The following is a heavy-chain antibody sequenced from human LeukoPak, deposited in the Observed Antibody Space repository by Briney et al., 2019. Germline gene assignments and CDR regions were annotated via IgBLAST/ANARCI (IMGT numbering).Heavy chain of an antibody. CDR1: GFTFSSYS. Sequence: PGGSLRLSCAASGFTFSSYSMNWVRQAPGKGLEWVSYISSSSSTIYYADSVKGRFTISRDNAKNSLYLQMNSLRAEDTAVYYCARDMRVVSNWGQGTLVTVSS. V-gene: IGHV3-48*04. J-gene: IGHJ4*02. CDR3: ARDMRVVSN. D-gene: IGHD3-22*01. CDR2: ISSSSSTI.